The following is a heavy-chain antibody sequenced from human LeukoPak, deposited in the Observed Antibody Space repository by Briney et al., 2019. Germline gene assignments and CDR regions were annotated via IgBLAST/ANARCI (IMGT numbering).Heavy chain of an antibody. CDR1: GFTFSTYA. V-gene: IGHV3-23*01. Sequence: GGSLRLSCAASGFTFSTYAMSWVRQAPGKGLEWVSAISASGGSTYYADSMKGRFTISRDNSKNTLYLQTNSLRAEDTAVYYCAKERTSSGYFDYWGQGTLVTVSS. D-gene: IGHD6-19*01. CDR2: ISASGGST. CDR3: AKERTSSGYFDY. J-gene: IGHJ4*02.